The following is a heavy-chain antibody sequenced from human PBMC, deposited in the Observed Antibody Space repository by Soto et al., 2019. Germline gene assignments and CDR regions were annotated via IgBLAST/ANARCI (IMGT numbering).Heavy chain of an antibody. CDR1: GFTFSSYS. J-gene: IGHJ3*02. CDR2: ISSSSSTI. CDR3: AVSHSTRGAFDI. D-gene: IGHD3-10*01. V-gene: IGHV3-48*02. Sequence: GSLRLSCAASGFTFSSYSMNWVRQAPGKGLEWVSYISSSSSTIYYADSVKGRFTISRDNAKNSLYLQMNSLRDEDTAVYYCAVSHSTRGAFDIWGQGTMVTVSS.